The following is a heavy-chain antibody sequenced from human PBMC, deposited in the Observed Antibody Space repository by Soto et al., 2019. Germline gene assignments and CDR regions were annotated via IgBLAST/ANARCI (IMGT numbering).Heavy chain of an antibody. D-gene: IGHD1-26*01. Sequence: SGPTLVNPTQTLTLTCTFSGFSLSSIGVAVGWIRQPPGKALEWLALLYWNDDRRYSPSLKSRLTITKDTSKNQVVLTMTNMDPADTATYYCAHSASVPCCYYFDSWGQGNLVTVSS. J-gene: IGHJ4*02. V-gene: IGHV2-5*01. CDR3: AHSASVPCCYYFDS. CDR1: GFSLSSIGVA. CDR2: LYWNDDR.